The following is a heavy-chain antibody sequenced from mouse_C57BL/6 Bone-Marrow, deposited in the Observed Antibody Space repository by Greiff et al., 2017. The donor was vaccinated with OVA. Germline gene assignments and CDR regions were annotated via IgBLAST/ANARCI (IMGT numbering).Heavy chain of an antibody. V-gene: IGHV1-55*01. J-gene: IGHJ1*03. D-gene: IGHD2-4*01. CDR3: ARGNDYDWYFDV. Sequence: QVQLQQPGAELVKPGASVKMSCKASGYTFTSYWITWVKQRPGQGLEWIGDIYPGSGSTNYNEKFKSKATLTVDKSSSTAYMQLSSLTSEDSAVYYCARGNDYDWYFDVWGTGTTVTVSS. CDR2: IYPGSGST. CDR1: GYTFTSYW.